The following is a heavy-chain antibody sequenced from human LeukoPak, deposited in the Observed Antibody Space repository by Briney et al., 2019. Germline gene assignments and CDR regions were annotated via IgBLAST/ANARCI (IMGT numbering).Heavy chain of an antibody. CDR2: ISWNSGSI. D-gene: IGHD6-6*01. J-gene: IGHJ4*02. CDR1: GFTFDDYA. Sequence: GGSLRLSCAASGFTFDDYAMHWVRQAPGKGLEWVSGISWNSGSIGYADSVKGRFTISRDNAKNSLYLQTNSLRAEDTALYYCAKGGIAARPLDYWGQGTLVTVSS. CDR3: AKGGIAARPLDY. V-gene: IGHV3-9*01.